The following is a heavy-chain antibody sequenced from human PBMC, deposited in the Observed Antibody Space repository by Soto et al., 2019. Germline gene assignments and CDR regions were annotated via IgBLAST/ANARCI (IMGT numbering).Heavy chain of an antibody. CDR3: ARVVGTGYYGMDV. V-gene: IGHV3-30-3*01. CDR2: ISYDGSNK. CDR1: GFTFSNYP. D-gene: IGHD1-26*01. J-gene: IGHJ6*02. Sequence: QVQLVEFGGGVVQPGRSLRLSCAASGFTFSNYPIHWVRQAPGKGLEWVAVISYDGSNKYYADSVKGRFTISRDNSKNTLYLQMNSLRAEDTAVYYCARVVGTGYYGMDVWGQGTTVTVSS.